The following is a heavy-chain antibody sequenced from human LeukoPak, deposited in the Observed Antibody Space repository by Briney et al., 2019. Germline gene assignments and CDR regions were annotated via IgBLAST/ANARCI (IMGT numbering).Heavy chain of an antibody. CDR2: ISSSSSSI. J-gene: IGHJ4*02. Sequence: PGGSLRLSCAASGFTFSSYGMNWVRQAPGKGLEWISYISSSSSSIYYADSVKGRFTISRDNAKNSLYLQMNSLRAEDTAVYYCARKPISTSLDYWGQGTLVTVSS. V-gene: IGHV3-48*01. CDR3: ARKPISTSLDY. D-gene: IGHD2-2*01. CDR1: GFTFSSYG.